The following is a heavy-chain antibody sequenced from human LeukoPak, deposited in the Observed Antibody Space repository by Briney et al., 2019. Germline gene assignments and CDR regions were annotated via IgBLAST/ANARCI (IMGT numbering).Heavy chain of an antibody. J-gene: IGHJ4*02. D-gene: IGHD3-22*01. CDR2: IYYSGST. CDR3: ARHLTNYYDSSGRRYFDY. CDR1: GGSISSSSYY. V-gene: IGHV4-39*01. Sequence: SETLSLTCTVSGGSISSSSYYWGWIRQPPGKGLEWIGSIYYSGSTYYNPSLKSRVTISVDPSKNQFSLKLSSVTAADTAVYYCARHLTNYYDSSGRRYFDYWGQGTLVTVSS.